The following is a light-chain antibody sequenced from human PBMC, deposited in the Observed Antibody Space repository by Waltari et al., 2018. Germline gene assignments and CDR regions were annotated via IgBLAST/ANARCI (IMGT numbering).Light chain of an antibody. J-gene: IGLJ2*01. V-gene: IGLV1-44*01. Sequence: QSVMPPPPSASGTPGQRVLISSSGCTSTIGTSPVNCYQQLPGAAPKVLIYSDDRRPSGVPDRFSGSKSGTSASLAITGLQSEDEADYYCASWDYRLKGILFGGGTRLTVL. CDR1: TSTIGTSP. CDR2: SDD. CDR3: ASWDYRLKGIL.